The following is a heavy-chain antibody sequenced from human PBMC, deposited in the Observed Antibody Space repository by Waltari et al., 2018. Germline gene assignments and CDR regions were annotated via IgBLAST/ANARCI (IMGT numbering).Heavy chain of an antibody. Sequence: EEQLVESGGDLVKPGGSLRLSCAGSGFTFSSYSMNWVRQAPGKGLGGVSAISSTGHYIYYADSVRGRYTISRDNANNSLYLQMKSLGADDTAIYYCARGFWFTTVTTFTWFDPWGQGTLVTVSS. CDR1: GFTFSSYS. CDR2: ISSTGHYI. CDR3: ARGFWFTTVTTFTWFDP. J-gene: IGHJ5*02. V-gene: IGHV3-21*01. D-gene: IGHD4-17*01.